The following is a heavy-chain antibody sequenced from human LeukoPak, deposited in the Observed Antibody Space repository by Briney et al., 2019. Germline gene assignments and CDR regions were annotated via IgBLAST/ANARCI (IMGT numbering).Heavy chain of an antibody. CDR2: IYHSGST. J-gene: IGHJ4*02. Sequence: SQTLSLTCTVSGGSISSGGYYWSWIRQPPGKGLEWIGYIYHSGSTYYNPSLKSRVTISVDRSKNQFSLKLSTVTAADTAVYYCARDHYYDSSGYTFGYWGQGTLVTVSS. D-gene: IGHD3-22*01. CDR1: GGSISSGGYY. CDR3: ARDHYYDSSGYTFGY. V-gene: IGHV4-30-2*01.